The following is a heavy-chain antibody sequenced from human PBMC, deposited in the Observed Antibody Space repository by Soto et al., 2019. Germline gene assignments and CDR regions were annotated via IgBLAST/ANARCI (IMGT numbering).Heavy chain of an antibody. CDR3: ARYCSSTSCYVGEYYGMDV. CDR2: ISSSSSYI. Sequence: ESGGGLVKPGGSLRLSCAASGFTFSSYSMNWVRQAPGKGLEWVSSISSSSSYIYYADSVKGRFTISRDNAKNSLYLQMNSLRAEDTAVYYCARYCSSTSCYVGEYYGMDVWGQGTTVTVSS. CDR1: GFTFSSYS. J-gene: IGHJ6*02. V-gene: IGHV3-21*01. D-gene: IGHD2-2*01.